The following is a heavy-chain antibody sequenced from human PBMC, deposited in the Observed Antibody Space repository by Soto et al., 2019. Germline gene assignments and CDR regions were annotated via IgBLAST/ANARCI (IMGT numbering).Heavy chain of an antibody. CDR3: ASTLRTSLTTGYWFDP. Sequence: EVQLLESGGGLVQPGGSLRLSCAGSGFTVITYAMSWVRQAPGKGLEWISSIGGDGRTTYYADSVKGRFTISRDSSKTTEYMLITNLRVEDTAIYYCASTLRTSLTTGYWFDPWGQGTLVTVSS. V-gene: IGHV3-23*01. J-gene: IGHJ5*02. CDR1: GFTVITYA. CDR2: IGGDGRTT. D-gene: IGHD4-17*01.